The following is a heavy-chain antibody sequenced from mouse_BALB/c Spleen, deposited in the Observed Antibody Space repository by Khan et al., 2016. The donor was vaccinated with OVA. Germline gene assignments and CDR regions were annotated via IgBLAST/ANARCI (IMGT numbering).Heavy chain of an antibody. V-gene: IGHV3-2*02. CDR2: ISYSGST. Sequence: EVQLQESGPGLVKPSQSLSLTCTVTGYSITSDYAWNWIRQFPGNKLEWMGYISYSGSTSYNPSRKSRISITRDTSKNQFFLQCNSVTTEDTATYYCARSIMANWGQGTTLTVSS. CDR1: GYSITSDYA. CDR3: ARSIMAN. J-gene: IGHJ2*01.